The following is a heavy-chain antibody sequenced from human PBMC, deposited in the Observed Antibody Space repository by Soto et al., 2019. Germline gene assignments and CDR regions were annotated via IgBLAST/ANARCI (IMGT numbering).Heavy chain of an antibody. Sequence: TSETLSLTCTVSGGSISSSSYYWGWIRQPPGKGMEWIGSIYYSGSTYYKPSLKSRVTISVDTSKNQFSLKLSSVTAADTAVYYCATLLRFLSRNWFDPWGQGTLVTVSS. CDR2: IYYSGST. CDR3: ATLLRFLSRNWFDP. V-gene: IGHV4-39*01. D-gene: IGHD3-3*01. J-gene: IGHJ5*02. CDR1: GGSISSSSYY.